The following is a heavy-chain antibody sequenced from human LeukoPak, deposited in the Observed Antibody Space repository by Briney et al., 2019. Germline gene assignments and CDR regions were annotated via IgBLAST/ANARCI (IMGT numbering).Heavy chain of an antibody. CDR2: IYYSGST. Sequence: SETLSLTCTVSGGSISSSSYYRGWIRQPPGKGLEWIGSIYYSGSTYYNPSLKSRVTISVDTSKNQFSLKLSSVTAADTAVYYCARHGVFLGYYYDSSGYQDYFDYWGQGTLVTVSS. V-gene: IGHV4-39*01. CDR3: ARHGVFLGYYYDSSGYQDYFDY. D-gene: IGHD3-22*01. CDR1: GGSISSSSYY. J-gene: IGHJ4*02.